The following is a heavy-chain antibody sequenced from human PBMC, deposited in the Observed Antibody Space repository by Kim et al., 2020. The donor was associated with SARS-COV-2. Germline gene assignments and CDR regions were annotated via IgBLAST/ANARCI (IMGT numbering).Heavy chain of an antibody. J-gene: IGHJ6*02. CDR1: GFTFSSYG. V-gene: IGHV3-33*01. CDR3: ARAPVGYYYYGMDV. D-gene: IGHD1-26*01. CDR2: IWYDGSNK. Sequence: GGSLRLSCAASGFTFSSYGMHWVRQAPGKGLEWVAVIWYDGSNKYYADSVKGRFTISRDNSKNTLYLQMNSLRAEDTAVYYCARAPVGYYYYGMDVWGQGTTLTVSS.